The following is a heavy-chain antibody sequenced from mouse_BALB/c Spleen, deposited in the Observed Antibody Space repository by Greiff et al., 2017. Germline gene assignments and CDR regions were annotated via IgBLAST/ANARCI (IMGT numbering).Heavy chain of an antibody. Sequence: EVQLQESGAELVKPGASVKLSCTASGFNIKDTYMHWVKQRPEQGLEWIGRIDPANGNTKYDPKFQGKATITADTSSNTAYLQLSSLTSEDTAVYYCARGDWFAYWGQGTLVTVSA. V-gene: IGHV14-3*02. CDR1: GFNIKDTY. CDR2: IDPANGNT. CDR3: ARGDWFAY. J-gene: IGHJ3*01.